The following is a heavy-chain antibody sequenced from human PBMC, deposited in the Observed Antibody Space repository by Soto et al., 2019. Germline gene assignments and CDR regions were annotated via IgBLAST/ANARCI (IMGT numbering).Heavy chain of an antibody. CDR1: GGSVSSGSYY. V-gene: IGHV4-61*01. CDR3: ARDPLLLPAAPYGMDV. D-gene: IGHD2-2*01. J-gene: IGHJ6*02. Sequence: QVQLQESGPGLVKPSETLSLTCTVSGGSVSSGSYYWSWIRQPPGKGLEWIGYIYYSGSTNYNPSLKRRVTISVDTSKNQFSLKLSSVTAADTAVYYCARDPLLLPAAPYGMDVWGQGTTVTVSS. CDR2: IYYSGST.